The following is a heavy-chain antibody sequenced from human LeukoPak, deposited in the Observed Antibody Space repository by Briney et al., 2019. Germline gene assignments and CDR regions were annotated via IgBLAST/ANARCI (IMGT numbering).Heavy chain of an antibody. CDR2: ISSSSSYI. D-gene: IGHD4-11*01. CDR1: GFTFSSYS. V-gene: IGHV3-21*01. J-gene: IGHJ4*02. Sequence: GGSLRLSCAASGFTFSSYSMNWVRQAPGKGLEWVSSISSSSSYIYYADTVKGRFTISRDNAKNSLYLQMNSLRAEDTAVYYCARRHDYSNYPDYWGQGTLVTVSS. CDR3: ARRHDYSNYPDY.